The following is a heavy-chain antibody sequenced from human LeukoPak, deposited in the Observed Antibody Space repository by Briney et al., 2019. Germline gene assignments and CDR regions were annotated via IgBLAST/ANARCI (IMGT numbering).Heavy chain of an antibody. D-gene: IGHD3-3*01. J-gene: IGHJ4*02. CDR2: IYYSGST. Sequence: SETLSLTCTVPGGSISSSSYYWGWIRQPPGKGLEWIGYIYYSGSTNYNPSLKSRVTISVDTSKNQFSLKLSSVTAADTAVYYCARDLAITDFWSGPSGFDYWGQGTLVTVSS. CDR3: ARDLAITDFWSGPSGFDY. CDR1: GGSISSSSYY. V-gene: IGHV4-61*01.